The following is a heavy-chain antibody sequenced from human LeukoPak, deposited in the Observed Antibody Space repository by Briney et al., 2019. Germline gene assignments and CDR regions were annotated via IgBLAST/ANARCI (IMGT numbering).Heavy chain of an antibody. J-gene: IGHJ4*02. Sequence: GGSLRLSCAAYGFTINSYWMSWVRQAPGKGLEWVSGISAGATRTYYAASVRGRFTISRDNSQNTLYLHMNSLRAEDTAVYYCAKYAVREIFFGDYWGQGTLVAVSS. V-gene: IGHV3-23*01. CDR2: ISAGATRT. CDR1: GFTINSYW. CDR3: AKYAVREIFFGDY. D-gene: IGHD3-3*01.